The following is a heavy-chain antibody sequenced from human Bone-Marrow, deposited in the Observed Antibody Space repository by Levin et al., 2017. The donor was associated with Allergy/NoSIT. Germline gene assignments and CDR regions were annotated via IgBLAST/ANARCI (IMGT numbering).Heavy chain of an antibody. CDR1: GFTFSSHA. V-gene: IGHV3-23*01. CDR3: VKGTDYDYIWGSYRYSGLSFFDS. CDR2: ISGTGGNT. D-gene: IGHD3-16*02. Sequence: PGGSLRLSCEGSGFTFSSHAMSWVRQAPGKGLEWVSGISGTGGNTNYADSVKGRFTISRDNSKNMFYLQMNSLRAEDTAVYYCVKGTDYDYIWGSYRYSGLSFFDSWGQGTLVTVSS. J-gene: IGHJ4*02.